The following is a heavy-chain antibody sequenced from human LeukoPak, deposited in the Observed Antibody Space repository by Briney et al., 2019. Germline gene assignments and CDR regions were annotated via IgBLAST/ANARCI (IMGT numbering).Heavy chain of an antibody. CDR3: ARGNMWDYRRYYYYMDV. V-gene: IGHV4-34*01. Sequence: PSDTLSLTCAVNGGSFSRYYWSWIRQPPGKGLEWIGEINHSGSTNYNPSLKGRVTISVDTSKNQFSLKLNSVTAADTAIYYCARGNMWDYRRYYYYMDVWGKGTTVTVS. CDR2: INHSGST. J-gene: IGHJ6*03. CDR1: GGSFSRYY. D-gene: IGHD4-11*01.